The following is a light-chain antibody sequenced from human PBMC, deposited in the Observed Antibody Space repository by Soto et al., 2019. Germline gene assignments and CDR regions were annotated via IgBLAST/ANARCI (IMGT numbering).Light chain of an antibody. J-gene: IGLJ2*01. CDR3: SSYTSSSTLVL. V-gene: IGLV2-14*01. CDR1: SSDVGGYKY. Sequence: QSVLTQPASVSGSPGQSITISCTGTSSDVGGYKYVSWYQQHPGKAPKVIIYEVNNRPSGVSDRFSGSQSGNTASLTISGLRAEDEADYYCSSYTSSSTLVLFGGGTQLTVL. CDR2: EVN.